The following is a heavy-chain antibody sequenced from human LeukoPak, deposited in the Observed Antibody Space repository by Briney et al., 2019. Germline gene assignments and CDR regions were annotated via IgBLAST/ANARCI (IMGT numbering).Heavy chain of an antibody. CDR1: GFTFSSYA. V-gene: IGHV3-23*01. CDR3: AKDLITGTNSRPQPSPPAH. Sequence: GGSLRLSCTASGFTFSSYAMSWVRQAPGKGLEWVSGISAAGSSTYYADSVKGRFTISRDNSKNTLYLQMNSLRAEDTAVYSCAKDLITGTNSRPQPSPPAHWGQGTLVTVSS. CDR2: ISAAGSST. J-gene: IGHJ4*02. D-gene: IGHD1-7*01.